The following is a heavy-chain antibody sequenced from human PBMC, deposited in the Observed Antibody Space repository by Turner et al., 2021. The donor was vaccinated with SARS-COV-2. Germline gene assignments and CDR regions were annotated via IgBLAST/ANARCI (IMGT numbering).Heavy chain of an antibody. D-gene: IGHD5-12*01. J-gene: IGHJ4*02. CDR1: GYTFAGYY. CDR3: ARSVSWLQSLTVDY. CDR2: INPNSGGT. V-gene: IGHV1-2*02. Sequence: QVQLVQSGDEVKKPGASVKVSCKASGYTFAGYYIHWVRQAPGQGLKWMGWINPNSGGTNYAQRFQGRVTMTGDTSISTAYMELSTLRSDDTAVYYCARSVSWLQSLTVDYWGQGTLVTVSS.